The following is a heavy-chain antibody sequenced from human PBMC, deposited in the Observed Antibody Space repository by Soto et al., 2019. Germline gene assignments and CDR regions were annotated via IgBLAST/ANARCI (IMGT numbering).Heavy chain of an antibody. J-gene: IGHJ4*02. CDR2: IYYSGST. Sequence: PSETLSLTCTVSGGSIRSGGYYWSWIRQHPGKGLEWIGYIYYSGSTYYNPSLKSRVTISVDTSKNQFSLKLSSVTAADTAVYYCAREVGIQLWSNFDYWGQGTLVTVSS. CDR1: GGSIRSGGYY. D-gene: IGHD5-18*01. V-gene: IGHV4-31*03. CDR3: AREVGIQLWSNFDY.